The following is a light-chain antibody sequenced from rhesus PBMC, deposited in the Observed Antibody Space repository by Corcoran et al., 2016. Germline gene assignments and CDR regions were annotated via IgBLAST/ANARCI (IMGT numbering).Light chain of an antibody. Sequence: QAALTQPPSVSGYPGQSVTISCTGTSSDIGGYNYVSWYQQHPGKAPKLMIYDVSKRPSGVSDRFSGSKSGNTASLTISGLQAEDEADYYCSSYAGSNTFIFGAGTRLTVL. J-gene: IGLJ1*01. CDR1: SSDIGGYNY. V-gene: IGLV2-23*01. CDR2: DVS. CDR3: SSYAGSNTFI.